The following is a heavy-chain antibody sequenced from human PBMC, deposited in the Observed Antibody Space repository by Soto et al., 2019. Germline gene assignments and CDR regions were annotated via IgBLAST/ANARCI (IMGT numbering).Heavy chain of an antibody. J-gene: IGHJ4*02. Sequence: QVHLQESGPGLVRPSETLSLSCSVSGDSMATGGHYYNWIRHLPGKGLEWIGYIYYSGATHYSPSLRPRATISIDTSNNPFSLRLISVTAADTALYFCARDKDLEPTVWGYWGQGIQVTVSS. CDR1: GDSMATGGHY. D-gene: IGHD7-27*01. V-gene: IGHV4-31*02. CDR3: ARDKDLEPTVWGY. CDR2: IYYSGAT.